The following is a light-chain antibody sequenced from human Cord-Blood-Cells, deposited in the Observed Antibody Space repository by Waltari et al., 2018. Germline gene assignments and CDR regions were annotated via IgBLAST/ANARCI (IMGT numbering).Light chain of an antibody. V-gene: IGLV2-14*01. J-gene: IGLJ2*01. Sequence: QSALTQPASVSGSPGQSITISCTGTSRDVGGYNYVSWYQQHPGKAPKLMIYEVSKRPSGVSNRFSGSKSGNTASLTISGLQAEDEADYYCSSYTSSSTLVFGGGTKLTVL. CDR1: SRDVGGYNY. CDR2: EVS. CDR3: SSYTSSSTLV.